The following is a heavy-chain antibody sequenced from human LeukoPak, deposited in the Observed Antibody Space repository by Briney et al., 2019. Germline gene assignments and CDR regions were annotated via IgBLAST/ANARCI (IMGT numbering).Heavy chain of an antibody. J-gene: IGHJ4*02. Sequence: TGGSLRLSCAGSGFTFSSYAMSWVRQAPGKGLEWVSAISDTGATTYDADSVKGRFTISRDNSGSTLYLQMNSLRAEDTALYYCAKDTSIGRYCTNGVCSPFDYWGQGTLVTVSS. CDR1: GFTFSSYA. CDR3: AKDTSIGRYCTNGVCSPFDY. D-gene: IGHD2-8*01. V-gene: IGHV3-23*01. CDR2: ISDTGATT.